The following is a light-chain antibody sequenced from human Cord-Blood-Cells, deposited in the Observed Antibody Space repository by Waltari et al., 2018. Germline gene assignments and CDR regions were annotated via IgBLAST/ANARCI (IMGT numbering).Light chain of an antibody. CDR2: QVT. Sequence: ETTLTQSPAFMSATPGDKVNISRKASPDIDDYMNWYQQKQGEVGIFIIQQVTTLVPEITPRLRGRGYGTDFHLTSNNIESEDAAYFFCLQHDNFPLPFGQGTKVEIK. V-gene: IGKV5-2*01. CDR3: LQHDNFPLP. CDR1: PDIDDY. J-gene: IGKJ1*01.